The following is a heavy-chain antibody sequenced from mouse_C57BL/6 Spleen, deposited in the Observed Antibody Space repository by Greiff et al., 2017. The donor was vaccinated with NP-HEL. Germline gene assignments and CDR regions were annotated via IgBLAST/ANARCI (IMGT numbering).Heavy chain of an antibody. D-gene: IGHD2-1*01. Sequence: EVMLVESGEGLVKPGGSLKLSCAASGFTFSDYGMHWVRQAPEKGLEWVAYISSGSSTIYYADTVKGRFTISRDNAKNTLFLQMTSLRSEDTAMYYCARGGYYGNLMDYWGQGTSVTVSS. CDR2: ISSGSSTI. V-gene: IGHV5-17*01. CDR1: GFTFSDYG. CDR3: ARGGYYGNLMDY. J-gene: IGHJ4*01.